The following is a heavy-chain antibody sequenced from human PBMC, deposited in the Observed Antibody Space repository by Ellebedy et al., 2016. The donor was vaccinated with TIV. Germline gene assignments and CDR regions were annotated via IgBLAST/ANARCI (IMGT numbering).Heavy chain of an antibody. CDR3: VKGAYPVPTVMAV. J-gene: IGHJ6*02. D-gene: IGHD3-16*01. Sequence: GGSLRLSCATSGLSVSGMHWVRQAPGKGLEWVAFIRSDETTKYYTDSVEGRFTISRDSSKNTLDLQMNSLRPDDTAVYYCVKGAYPVPTVMAVWGQGTMVTVSS. V-gene: IGHV3-30*02. CDR1: GLSVSG. CDR2: IRSDETTK.